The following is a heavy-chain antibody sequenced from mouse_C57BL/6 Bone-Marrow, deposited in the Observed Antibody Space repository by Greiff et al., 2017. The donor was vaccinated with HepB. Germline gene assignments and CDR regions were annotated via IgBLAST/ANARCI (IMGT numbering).Heavy chain of an antibody. CDR3: DRCIYYYDSSPCAMDY. D-gene: IGHD1-1*01. CDR2: IDPANGNT. Sequence: VQLQQSVAELVRPGASVKLSCTASGFNIKNTYMHWVKQRPEQGLEWIGRIDPANGNTKYAPKFQGKATITADTSSNTAYLQHSSLTSEDTAIYYCDRCIYYYDSSPCAMDYWGRGTSVTVST. J-gene: IGHJ4*01. V-gene: IGHV14-3*01. CDR1: GFNIKNTY.